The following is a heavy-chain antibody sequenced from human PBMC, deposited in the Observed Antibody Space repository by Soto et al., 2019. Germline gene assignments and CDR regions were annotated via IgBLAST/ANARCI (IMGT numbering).Heavy chain of an antibody. CDR2: IYYSGST. CDR1: GGSISSSSYY. Sequence: SETLSLTCTVSGGSISSSSYYWGWIRQPPGKGLEWIGSIYYSGSTYYNPSLKSRVTISVDTSKNQFSLKLSSVTAADSAVYYCARLEGLATIPYYFDVWGPGALVTVSS. CDR3: ARLEGLATIPYYFDV. D-gene: IGHD3-9*01. V-gene: IGHV4-39*01. J-gene: IGHJ4*02.